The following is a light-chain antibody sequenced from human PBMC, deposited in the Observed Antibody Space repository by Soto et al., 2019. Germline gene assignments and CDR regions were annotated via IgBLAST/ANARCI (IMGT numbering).Light chain of an antibody. J-gene: IGLJ3*02. CDR3: SSYTSSSTLGV. Sequence: QSALTQPRSVSGSPGQSVTISCTGTSNDVGAYNFVSWYQQPPGKAPKLMIYDVTKRPSGVPDRFSGSKSGNTASLTISGLQAEDEADYYCSSYTSSSTLGVFGGGTKLTVL. CDR2: DVT. CDR1: SNDVGAYNF. V-gene: IGLV2-11*01.